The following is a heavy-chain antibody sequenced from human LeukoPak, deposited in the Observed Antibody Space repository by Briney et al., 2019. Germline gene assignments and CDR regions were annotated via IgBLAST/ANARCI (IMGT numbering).Heavy chain of an antibody. Sequence: SVKVSCKASGGTFSDYAISWVRQAPGQGLEWMGRIIPILGIADYAQKFQGRVTITADKSTSTAYMELSGLTSEDTAVFYCARDISGGGFARLGDWGQGILVTVSS. J-gene: IGHJ4*02. V-gene: IGHV1-69*04. CDR1: GGTFSDYA. CDR2: IIPILGIA. D-gene: IGHD3-16*01. CDR3: ARDISGGGFARLGD.